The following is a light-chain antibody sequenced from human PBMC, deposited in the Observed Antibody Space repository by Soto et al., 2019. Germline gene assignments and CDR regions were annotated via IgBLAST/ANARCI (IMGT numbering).Light chain of an antibody. CDR1: RDVSIY. CDR2: ATS. V-gene: IGKV1-39*01. Sequence: EIPLTQSPSSLASSVGDRLTLTCRASRDVSIYLNWYQHKPGKGPTLLIHATSNLQIGVPSRFSGSGSGTEFTLTISSLEPEDFGTYYCQQSYEMPSFGQGTRLEIK. J-gene: IGKJ5*01. CDR3: QQSYEMPS.